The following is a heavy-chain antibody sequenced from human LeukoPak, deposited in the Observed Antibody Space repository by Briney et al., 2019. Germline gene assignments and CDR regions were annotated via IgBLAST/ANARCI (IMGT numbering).Heavy chain of an antibody. D-gene: IGHD6-13*01. Sequence: GSLRLSCAASGFTFSSYAMSWIRQPAGKGLEWIGRIYTSGSTNYNPSLKSRVTISVDTSKNQFSLKLSSVTAADTAVYYCARVGAAADYFDYWGQGTLVTVSS. CDR3: ARVGAAADYFDY. J-gene: IGHJ4*02. CDR1: GFTFSSYA. V-gene: IGHV4-4*07. CDR2: IYTSGST.